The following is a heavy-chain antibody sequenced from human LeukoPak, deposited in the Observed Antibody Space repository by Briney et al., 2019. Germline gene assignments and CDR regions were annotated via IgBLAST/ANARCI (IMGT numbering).Heavy chain of an antibody. CDR2: IHHSGSS. J-gene: IGHJ4*02. Sequence: SETLSLTCTVSGGSISSSSYYWGWIRQPPGKGLEWIGSIHHSGSSYYTPSLKSRVTISVDTSKNQFSLKLSSVTAADTAVYYCATTSGYAWGQGTLVTVSS. CDR1: GGSISSSSYY. V-gene: IGHV4-39*01. D-gene: IGHD5-12*01. CDR3: ATTSGYA.